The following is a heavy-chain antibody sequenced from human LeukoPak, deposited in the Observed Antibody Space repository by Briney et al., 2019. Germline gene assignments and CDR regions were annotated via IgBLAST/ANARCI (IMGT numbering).Heavy chain of an antibody. CDR2: IYYSGST. V-gene: IGHV4-61*08. CDR1: GGSISSGGYY. D-gene: IGHD5-24*01. Sequence: PSETLSLTCTVSGGSISSGGYYWSWIRQPPGEGLEWIGYIYYSGSTNYNPSLKSRVTISVDTSKNQFSLKLSSVTAADTAVYYCAREEIRSWFHPWGQGTLVTVSS. CDR3: AREEIRSWFHP. J-gene: IGHJ5*02.